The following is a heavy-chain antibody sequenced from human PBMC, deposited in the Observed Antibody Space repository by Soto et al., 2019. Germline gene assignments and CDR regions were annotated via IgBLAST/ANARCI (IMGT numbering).Heavy chain of an antibody. CDR3: AKGMDTVMGGSPYSNFFSYGMDV. J-gene: IGHJ6*02. CDR1: GFTFSSYG. CDR2: ISNDGNKK. Sequence: QVQLEESGGGVVQPGRSLRLSCAASGFTFSSYGMHWVRQAPGKGLEWVAGISNDGNKKYYADSVRGRFTISRDNSKNTLALQMNSLRAEDTTVYYCAKGMDTVMGGSPYSNFFSYGMDVWGQGTTVTVSS. V-gene: IGHV3-30*18. D-gene: IGHD5-18*01.